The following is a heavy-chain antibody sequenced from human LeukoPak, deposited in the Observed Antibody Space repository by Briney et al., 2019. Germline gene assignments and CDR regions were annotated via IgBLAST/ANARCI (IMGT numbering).Heavy chain of an antibody. D-gene: IGHD5-18*01. CDR3: ARDWGIQQWPPSYFDY. V-gene: IGHV1-46*01. CDR2: IDPSGGST. Sequence: ASVNVSCKASGYTFTNYYMHWVRQAPGQGLEWMGIIDPSGGSTTYAQKFQGRVTMTRDTSTSTVHMELTSLRSEDTAMYYCARDWGIQQWPPSYFDYWGQGTLVTVSS. CDR1: GYTFTNYY. J-gene: IGHJ4*02.